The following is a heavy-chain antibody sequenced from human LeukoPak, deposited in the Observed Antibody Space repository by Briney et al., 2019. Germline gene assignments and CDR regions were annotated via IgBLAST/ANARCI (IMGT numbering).Heavy chain of an antibody. CDR1: GFPFSTYS. D-gene: IGHD3-10*01. CDR3: ARKTYYYDSGSYSKSYYFDY. Sequence: GGSLRLSCAASGFPFSTYSMNWVRQAPGKGLEWVSSISSSGSYIYYADSVKGRFTISRDNAKNSLFLQLNSLRAEDTAVYYCARKTYYYDSGSYSKSYYFDYWGQGTLVTVSS. CDR2: ISSSGSYI. V-gene: IGHV3-21*01. J-gene: IGHJ4*02.